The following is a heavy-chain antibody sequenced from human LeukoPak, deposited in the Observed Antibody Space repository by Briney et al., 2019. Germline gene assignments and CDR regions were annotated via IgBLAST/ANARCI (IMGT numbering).Heavy chain of an antibody. CDR2: IYYSGST. Sequence: PSQTLSLTCTVSGGSISSGDYYWSWIRQPPGKGLEWIGYIYYSGSTYYNPSLKSRVTISVDTSKNQFSLQLSSVTAADTAVYYCARVVVPGGVSPDYWGQGTLVTVSS. J-gene: IGHJ4*02. CDR3: ARVVVPGGVSPDY. D-gene: IGHD2-2*01. CDR1: GGSISSGDYY. V-gene: IGHV4-30-4*08.